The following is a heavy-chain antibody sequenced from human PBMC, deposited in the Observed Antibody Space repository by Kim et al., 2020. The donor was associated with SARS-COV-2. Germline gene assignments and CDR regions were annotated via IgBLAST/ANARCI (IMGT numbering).Heavy chain of an antibody. J-gene: IGHJ6*03. D-gene: IGHD6-13*01. V-gene: IGHV1-2*06. Sequence: ASVKVSCKASGYTFTGYYMHWVRQAPGQGLEWMGRINPNSGGTNYAQKFQGRVTMTRDTSISTAYMELSRLRSDDTAVYYCAREPGYSSSSPTPLTYYYYYMDVWGKGTTVTVSS. CDR2: INPNSGGT. CDR3: AREPGYSSSSPTPLTYYYYYMDV. CDR1: GYTFTGYY.